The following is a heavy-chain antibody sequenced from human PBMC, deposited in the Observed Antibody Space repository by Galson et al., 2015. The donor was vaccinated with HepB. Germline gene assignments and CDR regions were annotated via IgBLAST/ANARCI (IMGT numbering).Heavy chain of an antibody. J-gene: IGHJ4*02. V-gene: IGHV3-23*01. CDR3: AKDSRGYYYDSSGSDY. D-gene: IGHD3-22*01. CDR1: GFTFSSYA. CDR2: ISGSGGST. Sequence: SLRLSCAASGFTFSSYAMSWVRQAPGKGLEWVSAISGSGGSTYYADSVKGRFTISRDNSKNTLYLQMNSLRAEDTAVYYCAKDSRGYYYDSSGSDYWGQGTLVTVSS.